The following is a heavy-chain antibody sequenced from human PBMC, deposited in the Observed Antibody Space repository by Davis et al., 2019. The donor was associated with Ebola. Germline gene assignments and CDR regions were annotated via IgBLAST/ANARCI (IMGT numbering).Heavy chain of an antibody. CDR1: GYTFTSYY. J-gene: IGHJ4*02. CDR3: ARDLAVVAATTLYYFDY. CDR2: INPSGGST. D-gene: IGHD2-15*01. V-gene: IGHV1-46*01. Sequence: ASVKVSCKASGYTFTSYYMHWVRQAPGQGLEWMGLINPSGGSTSYAQKFQGRVTMTRDTSTSTVYMELSSLRSEDTAVYYCARDLAVVAATTLYYFDYWGQGTLVTVSS.